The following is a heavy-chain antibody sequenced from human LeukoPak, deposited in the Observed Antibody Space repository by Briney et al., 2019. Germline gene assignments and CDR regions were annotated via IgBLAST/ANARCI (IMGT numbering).Heavy chain of an antibody. J-gene: IGHJ4*02. D-gene: IGHD3-10*01. CDR1: GGSFSGYY. CDR3: ARGSSMVRGVTAFTDD. V-gene: IGHV4-34*01. CDR2: INHSGST. Sequence: PSETLSLTCAVYGGSFSGYYWSWIRQPPGKGLEWIGEINHSGSTNYNPSLKSRVTISVDTSKNQFSLKLSSVTAADTAVYYCARGSSMVRGVTAFTDDWGQGTLVTVSS.